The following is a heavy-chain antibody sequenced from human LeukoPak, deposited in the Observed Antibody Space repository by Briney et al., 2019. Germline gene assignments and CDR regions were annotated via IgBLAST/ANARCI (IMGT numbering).Heavy chain of an antibody. J-gene: IGHJ3*01. V-gene: IGHV4-34*01. D-gene: IGHD3-22*01. Sequence: SETLSLTCAVYGGSFSGYYWSWIRQPPGKGLEWIGEINHSGSTNYNPSLKSRVTISVDKSKTQFSLKLSSVTAADTAVYYCARDRSGSQGHAFDVWGQGTMVTVSS. CDR1: GGSFSGYY. CDR3: ARDRSGSQGHAFDV. CDR2: INHSGST.